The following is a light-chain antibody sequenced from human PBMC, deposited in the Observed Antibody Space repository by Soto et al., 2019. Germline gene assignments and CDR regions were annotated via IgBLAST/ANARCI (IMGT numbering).Light chain of an antibody. Sequence: SYELTQPPSVSVAPGQTARITCGGNNIGSESVHWYQQKPGQAPVLVVYDDSDRPSGIPERFSGSNSGNTATLTISRVEAGDEADYYCQVWDSSSDHSEVVFGGGTKLTVL. CDR2: DDS. J-gene: IGLJ2*01. CDR3: QVWDSSSDHSEVV. V-gene: IGLV3-21*02. CDR1: NIGSES.